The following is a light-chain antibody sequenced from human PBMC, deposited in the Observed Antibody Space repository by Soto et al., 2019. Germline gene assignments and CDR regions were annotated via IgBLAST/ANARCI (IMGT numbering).Light chain of an antibody. Sequence: DIQMTQSPSTLSASVGDSVTITCRASQSISSWLAWYQQKPGKAPKLLIYKASSLESGVPSRFSGSGSGTEFTLTISSLQPDYFATYYCQQYNSLWKLGQGDKVEIK. CDR1: QSISSW. J-gene: IGKJ1*01. V-gene: IGKV1-5*03. CDR3: QQYNSLWK. CDR2: KAS.